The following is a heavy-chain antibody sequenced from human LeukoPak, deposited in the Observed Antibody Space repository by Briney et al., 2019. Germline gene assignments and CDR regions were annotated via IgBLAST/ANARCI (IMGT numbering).Heavy chain of an antibody. CDR1: GFTFSNAW. D-gene: IGHD3-16*01. V-gene: IGHV3-15*01. J-gene: IGHJ6*02. CDR3: TTDFGLSVYYYYYGMDV. CDR2: IKSKTDGGTT. Sequence: PGGSLRLSCAASGFTFSNAWMSWVRQAPGKGLEWVGRIKSKTDGGTTDYAAPVKGRFTISRDDSKNTLYLQMNSLKTEDTAVYYCTTDFGLSVYYYYYGMDVWGQGTTVTVSS.